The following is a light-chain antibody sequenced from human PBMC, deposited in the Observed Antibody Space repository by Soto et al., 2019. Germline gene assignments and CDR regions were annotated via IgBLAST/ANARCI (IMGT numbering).Light chain of an antibody. CDR2: EVN. J-gene: IGLJ3*02. CDR3: KSYTGINNWV. CDR1: SSDVGGYNY. V-gene: IGLV2-8*01. Sequence: QSVLTQPPSASGSPGQSVTISCTGTSSDVGGYNYVSWYQQHPGKAPKVMIYEVNKRPSGVPDRFSGSKSGNTASLTVSGPQAEDEADFYCKSYTGINNWVFGGGTQLTVL.